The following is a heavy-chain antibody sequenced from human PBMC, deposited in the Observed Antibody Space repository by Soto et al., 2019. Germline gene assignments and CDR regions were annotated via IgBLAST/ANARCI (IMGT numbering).Heavy chain of an antibody. Sequence: GSSVKVSCNASGGTFSSYAISWVRQAPGQGLEWMGGIIPIFGTANYAQKFQGRVTITADESTSTAYMELSSLRSEDTAVHYSWVLSGSYKDNWFDPWGQGTLVTVSS. J-gene: IGHJ5*02. V-gene: IGHV1-69*13. CDR1: GGTFSSYA. CDR3: WVLSGSYKDNWFDP. D-gene: IGHD1-26*01. CDR2: IIPIFGTA.